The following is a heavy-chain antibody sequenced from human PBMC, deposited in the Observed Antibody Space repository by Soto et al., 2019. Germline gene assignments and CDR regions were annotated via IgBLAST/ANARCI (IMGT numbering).Heavy chain of an antibody. Sequence: GSLRLCCAASGFTFSSYDMHWVREATGKGLEWVSAIGTAGDTYYPGSVKGRFTISRENAKNSLYLQMNSLRAGDTAVYYCARSYSSSWYSHYYYGMDVWGQGTKVTVSS. CDR3: ARSYSSSWYSHYYYGMDV. CDR1: GFTFSSYD. J-gene: IGHJ6*02. CDR2: IGTAGDT. V-gene: IGHV3-13*01. D-gene: IGHD6-13*01.